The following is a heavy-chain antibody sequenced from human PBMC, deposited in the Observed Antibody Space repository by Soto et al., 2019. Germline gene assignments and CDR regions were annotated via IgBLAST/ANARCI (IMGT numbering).Heavy chain of an antibody. CDR2: VKQDGSDR. CDR1: GFTLSGYW. V-gene: IGHV3-7*04. CDR3: VRVGGNFDQ. Sequence: EVQLVESGGGLVQVGGSLRLTCEASGFTLSGYWMSWVRQAPGKGLEWVANVKQDGSDRYYVDSVKGRFTISRDNAKNFLYLEMNSLRAEERGVYYCVRVGGNFDQWGQGTLVIVSS. J-gene: IGHJ4*02. D-gene: IGHD3-16*01.